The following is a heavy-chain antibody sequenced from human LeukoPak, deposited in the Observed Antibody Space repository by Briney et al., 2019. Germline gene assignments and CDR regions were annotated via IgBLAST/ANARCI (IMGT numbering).Heavy chain of an antibody. Sequence: ASVKVSCKASGYTFTSYGISWVRQAPGQGLEWMGWISAYNGNTNYAQKFQGRVTITADESTSTAYMELSSLRSEDTAVYYCARSYSSSWRINYYYYMDVWGKGTTVTISS. CDR3: ARSYSSSWRINYYYYMDV. D-gene: IGHD6-13*01. CDR1: GYTFTSYG. CDR2: ISAYNGNT. J-gene: IGHJ6*03. V-gene: IGHV1-18*01.